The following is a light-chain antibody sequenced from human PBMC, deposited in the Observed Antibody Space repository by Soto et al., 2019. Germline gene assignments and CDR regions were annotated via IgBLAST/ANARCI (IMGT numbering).Light chain of an antibody. J-gene: IGKJ5*01. CDR1: QIIISY. CDR3: QQSYSNPLT. Sequence: DIEMTKSPSSLSASLGDRVIITCRASQIIISYLNWYQQKPGKAPNLPIFAASSLQSGVPSRFSGSGSGTDFTLTINSLQPEDFATYYCQQSYSNPLTFGQGTRLEIK. CDR2: AAS. V-gene: IGKV1-39*01.